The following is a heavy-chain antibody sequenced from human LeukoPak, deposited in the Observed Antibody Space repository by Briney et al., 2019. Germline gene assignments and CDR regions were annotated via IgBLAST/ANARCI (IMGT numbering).Heavy chain of an antibody. CDR3: ARGARFGLWGFDP. CDR2: INPNSGGT. CDR1: GYTFTGYY. Sequence: ASVKVSCKASGYTFTGYYMHWVRQAPGQGLEGMGWINPNSGGTNYAQKFQGRVTMTTDTSISTAYMELSRLRSDDTAVYYCARGARFGLWGFDPWGQGTLVTVSS. V-gene: IGHV1-2*02. D-gene: IGHD3-10*01. J-gene: IGHJ5*02.